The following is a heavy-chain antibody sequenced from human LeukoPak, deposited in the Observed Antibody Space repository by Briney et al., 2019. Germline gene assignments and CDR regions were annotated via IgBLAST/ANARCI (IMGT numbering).Heavy chain of an antibody. D-gene: IGHD6-13*01. CDR1: GFTFSSYA. V-gene: IGHV3-23*01. CDR3: AKGKAAAGPYYYGMDV. Sequence: GGSLRLSCAASGFTFSSYAMSWVRQAPGKGLEWVSAISGSGGSTYYADSVKGRFTISRDNSKNTLYLQMNSLRAEDTAVYYCAKGKAAAGPYYYGMDVWGQGTTVTVSS. CDR2: ISGSGGST. J-gene: IGHJ6*02.